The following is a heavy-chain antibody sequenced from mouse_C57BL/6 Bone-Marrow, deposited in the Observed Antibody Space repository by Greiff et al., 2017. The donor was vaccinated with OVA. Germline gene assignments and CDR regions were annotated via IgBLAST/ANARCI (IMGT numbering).Heavy chain of an antibody. J-gene: IGHJ1*03. V-gene: IGHV5-2*01. CDR2: INRDGGST. Sequence: DVKLQESGGGLVQPGESLKLSCESNEYEFPSHDMSWVRKTPEKRLELVAAINRDGGSTYYPDTMERRFTISRDNTKKTLYLQMSSLRSEDTALYYCARHRAGPHWYFDVWGTGTTVTVSS. CDR3: ARHRAGPHWYFDV. CDR1: EYEFPSHD. D-gene: IGHD3-3*01.